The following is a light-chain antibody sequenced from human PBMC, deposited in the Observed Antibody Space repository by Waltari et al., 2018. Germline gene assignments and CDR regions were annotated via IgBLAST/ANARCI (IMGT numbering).Light chain of an antibody. CDR2: WAP. J-gene: IGKJ4*01. CDR1: QSVLYSSNNKNY. V-gene: IGKV4-1*01. CDR3: QQYYSTPLT. Sequence: DIVMNQSPDSLAVSLGERATINCKSSQSVLYSSNNKNYLAWYQQKPGQPPKLLIYWAPTRESGVPDRFSGTGSGTDFTLTISSLQAEDVAVYYCQQYYSTPLTFGGGTKVEIK.